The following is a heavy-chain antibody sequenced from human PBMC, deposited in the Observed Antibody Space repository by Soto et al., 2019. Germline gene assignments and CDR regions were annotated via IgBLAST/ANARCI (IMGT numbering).Heavy chain of an antibody. CDR1: GFTFDDYA. V-gene: IGHV3-9*01. CDR2: ISWNSGSI. CDR3: AKGYSGGPFDY. Sequence: DAQLVESGGGLVQPGRSLRLSCAASGFTFDDYAMHWVRQAPGKGLEWVSGISWNSGSIGYADSVKGRFTISRDNAKNSLYLQMNSLRAEDTALYYCAKGYSGGPFDYWGQGTLVTVSS. D-gene: IGHD2-15*01. J-gene: IGHJ4*02.